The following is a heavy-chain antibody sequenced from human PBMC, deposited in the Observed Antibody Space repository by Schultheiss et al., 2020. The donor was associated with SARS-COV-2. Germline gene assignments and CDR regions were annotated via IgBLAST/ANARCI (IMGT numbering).Heavy chain of an antibody. CDR3: ARHRIPGIAAADYFDY. Sequence: GGSLRLSCAASGFTFSSYWMSWVRQAPGKGLEWVANIKQDGSEKYYVDSVKGRFTISRDNAKNSLYLQMNSLRAEDTAVYYCARHRIPGIAAADYFDYWGQGTLVTVSS. CDR2: IKQDGSEK. V-gene: IGHV3-7*03. CDR1: GFTFSSYW. J-gene: IGHJ4*02. D-gene: IGHD6-13*01.